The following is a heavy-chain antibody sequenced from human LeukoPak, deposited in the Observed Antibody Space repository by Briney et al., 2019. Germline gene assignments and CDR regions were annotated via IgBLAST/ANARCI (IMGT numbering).Heavy chain of an antibody. CDR1: GYTFTSYG. J-gene: IGHJ3*02. CDR3: ARDRNSGSSLDI. D-gene: IGHD6-6*01. CDR2: ISAYNGNT. Sequence: ASVKVSCKASGYTFTSYGISWVRQAPGQGLERMGWISAYNGNTNYAQKLQGRVTMTTDTSTSTAYMELRSLRSDDTAVYYCARDRNSGSSLDIWGQGTMLTVSS. V-gene: IGHV1-18*01.